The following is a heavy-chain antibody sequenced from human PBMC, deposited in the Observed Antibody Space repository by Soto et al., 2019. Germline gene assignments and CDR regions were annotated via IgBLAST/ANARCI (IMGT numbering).Heavy chain of an antibody. Sequence: QVQLQQWGAGLLKPSETLSLTCAVYGGSFRGYYWSWIRQPPGKGLEWIGEINHSGSTNSHPSLKSRGTLSVDTSKNQFSLKLSSVTAADTAVYYCARGLVDTTFDYWGQGTLVTVSP. D-gene: IGHD5-12*01. J-gene: IGHJ4*02. V-gene: IGHV4-34*01. CDR3: ARGLVDTTFDY. CDR1: GGSFRGYY. CDR2: INHSGST.